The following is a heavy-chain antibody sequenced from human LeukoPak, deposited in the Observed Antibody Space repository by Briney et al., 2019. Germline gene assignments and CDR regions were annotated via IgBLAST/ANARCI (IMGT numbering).Heavy chain of an antibody. Sequence: SETLSLTCTVSSGSISTSNYYWGWVRQPPGKALEWIGNIFYSGSTYYSPSLKSRVTISLDTSRNQFSLKLNSVTAADTAVYYCAREKRLLWFGDDKNYFDYWGQGTLVTVSS. CDR1: SGSISTSNYY. D-gene: IGHD3-10*01. CDR3: AREKRLLWFGDDKNYFDY. V-gene: IGHV4-39*07. J-gene: IGHJ4*02. CDR2: IFYSGST.